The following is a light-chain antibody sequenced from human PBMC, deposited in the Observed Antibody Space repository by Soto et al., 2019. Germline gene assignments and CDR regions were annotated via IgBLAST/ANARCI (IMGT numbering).Light chain of an antibody. Sequence: DIQMTQSPSTLSASVGDRVTITCRASQSISSWLAWYQQKPGKAPNLLIYKASSLESGVPSRFSGSGSGTGFTLTISSLQPDDFATYYCQQYNSYLYTFGQGTKVDIK. J-gene: IGKJ2*01. CDR1: QSISSW. CDR2: KAS. V-gene: IGKV1-5*03. CDR3: QQYNSYLYT.